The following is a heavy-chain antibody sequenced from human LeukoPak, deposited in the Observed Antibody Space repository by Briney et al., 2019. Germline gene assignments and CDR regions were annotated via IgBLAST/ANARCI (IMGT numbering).Heavy chain of an antibody. D-gene: IGHD4-17*01. CDR2: IKQDGSQK. Sequence: GGSLRLSCAASRFTFSNYWMSWVRQAPGKGLEWVANIKQDGSQKYYVDSVKGRFTISRDNAKNSLYLQMDSLRTEDTAVYYCARGDLYGDYVGAEYFQHWGQGTLVTVSS. V-gene: IGHV3-7*05. CDR1: RFTFSNYW. CDR3: ARGDLYGDYVGAEYFQH. J-gene: IGHJ1*01.